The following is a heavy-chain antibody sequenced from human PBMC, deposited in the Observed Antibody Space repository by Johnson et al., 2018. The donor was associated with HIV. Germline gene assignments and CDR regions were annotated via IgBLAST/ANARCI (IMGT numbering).Heavy chain of an antibody. D-gene: IGHD1-26*01. J-gene: IGHJ3*02. CDR2: SRNKANSYTT. CDR3: ARGGGSYYSGAFDI. Sequence: EVQLVESGGGLVQPGGSLRLSCAASGFTFSDHYMDWVRQAPGKGLEWVGRSRNKANSYTTEYAASVKGRFTISRDDSKTSLYLQMNSLRAEDTALYYCARGGGSYYSGAFDIWGQGTMVTVSS. V-gene: IGHV3-72*01. CDR1: GFTFSDHY.